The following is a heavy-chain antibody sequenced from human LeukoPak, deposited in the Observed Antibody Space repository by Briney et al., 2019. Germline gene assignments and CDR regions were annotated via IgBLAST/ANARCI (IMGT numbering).Heavy chain of an antibody. Sequence: GVSLKISCKGSGYSFTSYWVAWVRQMPGKGLEWMGIIYPRDSDTRYSPSFQGQVTISADKSINTAYLQWSGLKASDTAVYYCARHVTTASAARGFDIWGQGTMVTVSS. CDR3: ARHVTTASAARGFDI. J-gene: IGHJ3*02. V-gene: IGHV5-51*01. CDR1: GYSFTSYW. D-gene: IGHD1-14*01. CDR2: IYPRDSDT.